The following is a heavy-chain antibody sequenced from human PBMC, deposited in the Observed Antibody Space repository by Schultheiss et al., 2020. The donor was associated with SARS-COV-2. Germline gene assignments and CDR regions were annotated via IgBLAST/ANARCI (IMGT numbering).Heavy chain of an antibody. J-gene: IGHJ6*02. D-gene: IGHD2-2*01. CDR2: ISAYNGNT. V-gene: IGHV1-18*01. CDR3: ARAGSVGCSSTSCSYGMDV. CDR1: GYTFTSYG. Sequence: ASVKVSCKASGYTFTSYGISWVRQAPGQGLEWMGWISAYNGNTNYAQKLQGRVTMTTDTSTSTAYMELRSLRSDDTAVYYCARAGSVGCSSTSCSYGMDVWGQGTTVTVSS.